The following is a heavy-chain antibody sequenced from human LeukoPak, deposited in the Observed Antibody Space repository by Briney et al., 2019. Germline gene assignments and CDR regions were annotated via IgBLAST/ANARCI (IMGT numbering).Heavy chain of an antibody. CDR2: ISAYNGNT. Sequence: ASVKVSCKASGYTFTSYGISWVRQAPGQGLEWMGWISAYNGNTNYAQKLQGRVTMTTDTSTSTAYMELRSLRSDDTAVYYCARDESNYYDSSGLDYWGQGTLDTVSS. CDR3: ARDESNYYDSSGLDY. J-gene: IGHJ4*02. D-gene: IGHD3-22*01. CDR1: GYTFTSYG. V-gene: IGHV1-18*01.